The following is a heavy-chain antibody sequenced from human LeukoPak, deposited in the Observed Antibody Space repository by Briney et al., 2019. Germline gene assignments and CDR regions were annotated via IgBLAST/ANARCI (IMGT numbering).Heavy chain of an antibody. D-gene: IGHD3-22*01. J-gene: IGHJ4*02. Sequence: PGGSLRLSCAASGFTFDDYGMSWVRQAPGKGLEWVSGINWNGGSTVYADSVKGRFTISRDNAKNSLYLQMNSLRAEDTALYYCARDRNYYYDSSGYWNRWGQGTLVTVSS. V-gene: IGHV3-20*04. CDR1: GFTFDDYG. CDR2: INWNGGST. CDR3: ARDRNYYYDSSGYWNR.